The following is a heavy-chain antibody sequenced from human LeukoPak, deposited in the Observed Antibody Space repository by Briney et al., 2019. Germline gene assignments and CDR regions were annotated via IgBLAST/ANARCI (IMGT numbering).Heavy chain of an antibody. CDR2: IKQDGSEK. J-gene: IGHJ5*02. Sequence: GGSLRLSCAASGFTFSSYWMSWVRQAPGKGLEWGANIKQDGSEKYYVDSVKGRFTISRDNAKNSLYLQMNSLRAEDTAVYYCARLVVPAATENWFDPWGQGTLVTVSS. D-gene: IGHD2-2*01. V-gene: IGHV3-7*01. CDR3: ARLVVPAATENWFDP. CDR1: GFTFSSYW.